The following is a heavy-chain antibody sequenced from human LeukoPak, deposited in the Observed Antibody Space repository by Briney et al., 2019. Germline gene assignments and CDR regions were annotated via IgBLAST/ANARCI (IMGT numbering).Heavy chain of an antibody. D-gene: IGHD1-26*01. V-gene: IGHV1-18*01. CDR2: ISAYNGNT. CDR1: GYTFTSYG. Sequence: GASVKVSCKASGYTFTSYGISSVRQAPGQGLEWMGWISAYNGNTNYAQKLQGRVTMTTDTSTSTAYMELRSLRSDDTAVYYCARESKWEPGDAFDIWGQGTMVTVSS. J-gene: IGHJ3*02. CDR3: ARESKWEPGDAFDI.